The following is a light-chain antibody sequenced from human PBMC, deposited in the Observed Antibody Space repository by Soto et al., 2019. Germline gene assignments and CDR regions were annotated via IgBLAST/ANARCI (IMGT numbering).Light chain of an antibody. CDR2: EGS. Sequence: QSALTQPASVSGSPGQSITISCTGTSSDVGSYNPVSWYRQHPGKAPKLMIYEGSKRPSGVSNRFSGSKSGNTASLTISGLQAEDEADYYCCSYAGSSSPDVFGTGTKVTVL. J-gene: IGLJ1*01. CDR1: SSDVGSYNP. V-gene: IGLV2-23*01. CDR3: CSYAGSSSPDV.